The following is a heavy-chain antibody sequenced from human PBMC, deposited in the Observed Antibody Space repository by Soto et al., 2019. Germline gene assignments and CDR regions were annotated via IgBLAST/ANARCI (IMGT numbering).Heavy chain of an antibody. V-gene: IGHV1-69*06. Sequence: QVQLVQSGAEVKKPGSSVKVSCKASGDPFSSYAISWVRQAPGQGLAWMGGIIPILGAANYAQKFQGRVTITAHKSTSTVYMELSSLRSEDTAVYYCARDNHRGVVGAMGYYFDYWGQGPLVTVSS. CDR3: ARDNHRGVVGAMGYYFDY. CDR1: GDPFSSYA. J-gene: IGHJ4*02. CDR2: IIPILGAA. D-gene: IGHD1-26*01.